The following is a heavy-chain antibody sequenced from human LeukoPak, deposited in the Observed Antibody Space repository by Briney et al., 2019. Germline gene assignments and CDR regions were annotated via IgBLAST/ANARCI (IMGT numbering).Heavy chain of an antibody. D-gene: IGHD6-13*01. J-gene: IGHJ4*02. V-gene: IGHV4-39*07. Sequence: SETLSLTCTVSGGSISSNNYYWGWIRQPPGKGLEWIGSIYYSGSTYYNPALKSRVTISLDTSKNQFSLDLSSVTAADTAVYYCASRTGSSSTFHYWGQGTLVTVSS. CDR1: GGSISSNNYY. CDR3: ASRTGSSSTFHY. CDR2: IYYSGST.